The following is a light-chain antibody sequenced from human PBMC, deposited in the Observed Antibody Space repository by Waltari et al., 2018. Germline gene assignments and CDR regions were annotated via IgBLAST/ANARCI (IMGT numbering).Light chain of an antibody. CDR2: DAS. J-gene: IGKJ5*01. Sequence: DIQMTQSPSTLSASVGDTVTITCRASQSVSSWLAWYQQKAGKAPTVLIYDASDLESGVPSRFSGSGSGTDFTLTISDLQPEDFATYYCQQLKSYPITFGQGTRLEIK. CDR1: QSVSSW. V-gene: IGKV1-5*01. CDR3: QQLKSYPIT.